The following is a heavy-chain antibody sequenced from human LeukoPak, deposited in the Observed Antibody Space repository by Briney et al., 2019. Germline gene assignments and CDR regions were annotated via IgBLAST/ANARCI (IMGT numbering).Heavy chain of an antibody. CDR3: ARRGSSSGWFMDY. V-gene: IGHV3-23*01. D-gene: IGHD6-19*01. J-gene: IGHJ4*02. CDR1: GFTFSSFA. Sequence: GGSLRLSCAASGFTFSSFAMSWVRQAPGKGLEWVSAISDTGGSTYYIDSVKGRFTISRANSKSTLYLQMNSLRAEDTAVYYCARRGSSSGWFMDYWGQATLVTVSS. CDR2: ISDTGGST.